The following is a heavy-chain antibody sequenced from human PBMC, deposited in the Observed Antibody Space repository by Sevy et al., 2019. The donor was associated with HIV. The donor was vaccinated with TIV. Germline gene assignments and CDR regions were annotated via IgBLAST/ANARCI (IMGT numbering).Heavy chain of an antibody. V-gene: IGHV3-7*01. CDR3: ARDGPSSSSDY. CDR2: INQDGSEK. CDR1: RFTFSSYW. D-gene: IGHD6-6*01. Sequence: GGSLRLSCAASRFTFSSYWMSWVRQAPGKGLEWVANINQDGSEKYHLDSVKGRFTISRDNAKNSLYLQMNSLRAEDTAVYYCARDGPSSSSDYWGQGTLVTVSS. J-gene: IGHJ4*02.